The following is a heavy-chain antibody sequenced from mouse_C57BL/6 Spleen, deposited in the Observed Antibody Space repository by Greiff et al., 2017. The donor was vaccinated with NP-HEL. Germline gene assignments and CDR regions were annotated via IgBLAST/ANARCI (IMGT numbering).Heavy chain of an antibody. CDR1: GFTFSDYG. J-gene: IGHJ2*01. Sequence: EVQLVESGGGLVKPGGSLKLSCAASGFTFSDYGMHWVRQAPEKGLEWVAYISSGSSTIYYADTVKGRFTISRDNAKNTLFLQMTSLRSEDTAMYYCARGGYYGSSYNGFDYWGQGTTLTVSS. CDR2: ISSGSSTI. V-gene: IGHV5-17*01. CDR3: ARGGYYGSSYNGFDY. D-gene: IGHD1-1*01.